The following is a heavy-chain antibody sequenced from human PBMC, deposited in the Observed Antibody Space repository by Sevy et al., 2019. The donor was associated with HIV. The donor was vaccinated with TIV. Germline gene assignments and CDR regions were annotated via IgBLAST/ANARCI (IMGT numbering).Heavy chain of an antibody. CDR3: ARQCSSKSCDYFDY. CDR2: VFHDGTS. D-gene: IGHD2-2*01. J-gene: IGHJ4*02. V-gene: IGHV4-38-2*01. CDR1: GYPISGDYY. Sequence: SETLSLTCGVTGYPISGDYYWGWVRQPPGRGPEYIGSVFHDGTSYYNPSLKSRVTISLDMAKNQLSLKLTSVTAADTALYYCARQCSSKSCDYFDYWGPGILVTVSS.